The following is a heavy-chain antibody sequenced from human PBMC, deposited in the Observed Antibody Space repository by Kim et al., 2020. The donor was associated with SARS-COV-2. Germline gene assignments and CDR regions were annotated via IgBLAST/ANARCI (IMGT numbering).Heavy chain of an antibody. Sequence: ASVKVSCKASGYTFTSYGISWVRQAPGQGLEWMGWISAYNGNTNYAQKLQGRVTMTTDTSTSTAYMELRSLRSDDTAVYYCAREMPSNSSSWYYFYYYGMDVWGQGTTVTVSS. V-gene: IGHV1-18*01. CDR3: AREMPSNSSSWYYFYYYGMDV. D-gene: IGHD6-13*01. J-gene: IGHJ6*02. CDR1: GYTFTSYG. CDR2: ISAYNGNT.